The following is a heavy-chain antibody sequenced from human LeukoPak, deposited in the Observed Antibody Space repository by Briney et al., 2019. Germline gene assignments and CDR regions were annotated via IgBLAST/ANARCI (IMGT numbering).Heavy chain of an antibody. V-gene: IGHV3-21*01. D-gene: IGHD5-18*01. Sequence: GGSLRLSCAASGFTFSSYSMNWVRQAPGKGLEWVSSISSSSSYIYYADSVKGRFTISRDNAKNSLYLQMNSLRAEDTAVYYCARDPGYSYGYLYYYMDVWGKGTTVTVSS. J-gene: IGHJ6*03. CDR3: ARDPGYSYGYLYYYMDV. CDR2: ISSSSSYI. CDR1: GFTFSSYS.